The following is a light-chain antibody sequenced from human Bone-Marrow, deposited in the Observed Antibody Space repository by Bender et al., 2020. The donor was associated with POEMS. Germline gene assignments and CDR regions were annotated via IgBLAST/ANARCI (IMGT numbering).Light chain of an antibody. Sequence: SSELTQDPAVSVALGQTVRITCQGDSLRRYYASWYQQKTGQAPVLVIYGTNNRRSGIRDRFCGFNSGSTASLTISGEQAEDEAVDYCNSRDRSANHVVFGEGAKLTVL. V-gene: IGLV3-19*01. CDR3: NSRDRSANHVV. J-gene: IGLJ3*02. CDR2: GTN. CDR1: SLRRYY.